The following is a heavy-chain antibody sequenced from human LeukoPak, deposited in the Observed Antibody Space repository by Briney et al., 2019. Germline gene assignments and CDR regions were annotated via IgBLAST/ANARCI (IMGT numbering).Heavy chain of an antibody. D-gene: IGHD2-8*02. V-gene: IGHV1-2*02. CDR1: GYTFTVYY. CDR3: ARVDGGEWYYFDY. J-gene: IGHJ4*02. Sequence: ASVTVSFTASGYTFTVYYMHWVRQAQGQGIEGMGWSNPNNGGTNYAQKFQGRVTMTLDTSISTAYMELNRLRSDDTAIYYCARVDGGEWYYFDYWGQGTLVTVSS. CDR2: SNPNNGGT.